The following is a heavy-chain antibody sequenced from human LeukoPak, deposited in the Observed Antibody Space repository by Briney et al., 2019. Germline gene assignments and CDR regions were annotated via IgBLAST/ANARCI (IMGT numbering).Heavy chain of an antibody. D-gene: IGHD1-7*01. CDR1: GFTFRSYA. Sequence: PGGSLRLSCAASGFTFRSYAMSWVRQAPGKGLEWVAQTKQDGSEKYYVDSVKGRFTTSRDKNSLFLQMNSVRAEDTAVYYCVGWGISGITNHWGQGTLVTVSS. J-gene: IGHJ4*02. CDR3: VGWGISGITNH. CDR2: TKQDGSEK. V-gene: IGHV3-7*01.